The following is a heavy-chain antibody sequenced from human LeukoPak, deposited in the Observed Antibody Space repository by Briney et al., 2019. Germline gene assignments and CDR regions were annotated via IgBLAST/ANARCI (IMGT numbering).Heavy chain of an antibody. J-gene: IGHJ4*02. D-gene: IGHD3-22*01. CDR3: TRDLQDYYDSSGYQGY. CDR1: GFTFSSYS. Sequence: GGSLRLSCAASGFTFSSYSMNWVRQVPGKGLEWVSYISSSGSTIYYADSVKGRFTISRDNAKNSLYLQLSSLRAEDTAVYYCTRDLQDYYDSSGYQGYWGQGTLVTVSS. V-gene: IGHV3-48*04. CDR2: ISSSGSTI.